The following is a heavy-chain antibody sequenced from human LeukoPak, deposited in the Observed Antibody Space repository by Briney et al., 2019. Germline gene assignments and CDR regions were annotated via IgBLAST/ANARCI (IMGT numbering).Heavy chain of an antibody. D-gene: IGHD7-27*01. CDR2: INPSGSST. Sequence: ASVKVSCKASGYTFTSYYMHWVRQAPGQGLEWMGLINPSGSSTSYAQKFQGRLSLTRDMSTSTDYMELSSLRSEDTAVYYCASGEGWFDPWGQGTLVTVSS. J-gene: IGHJ5*02. V-gene: IGHV1-46*01. CDR3: ASGEGWFDP. CDR1: GYTFTSYY.